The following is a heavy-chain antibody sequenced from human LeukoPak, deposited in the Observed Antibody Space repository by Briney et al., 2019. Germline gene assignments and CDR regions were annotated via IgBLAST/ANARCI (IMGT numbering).Heavy chain of an antibody. CDR3: AVGRAAGTR. V-gene: IGHV4-39*01. CDR2: IYYSGST. CDR1: GGSISSSSYY. Sequence: PSETLSLTCTVSGGSISSSSYYWGWIRQPPGKGLEWIGSIYYSGSTYYNPSLKSRVTISVDTSKNQFSLKLSSVTAADTAVYYCAVGRAAGTRWGQGTLVTVSS. D-gene: IGHD6-13*01. J-gene: IGHJ4*02.